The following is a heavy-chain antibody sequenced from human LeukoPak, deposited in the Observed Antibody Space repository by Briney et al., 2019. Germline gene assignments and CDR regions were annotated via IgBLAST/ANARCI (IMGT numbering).Heavy chain of an antibody. D-gene: IGHD6-13*01. V-gene: IGHV5-51*01. CDR3: ARPLAATITGAFDI. CDR1: GYSFTTYW. CDR2: IYPGDSDT. J-gene: IGHJ3*02. Sequence: GESLKISCEGSGYSFTTYWIAWVRQMPGKGLEWMGIIYPGDSDTRYSPSFQGQVTISADKSISTAYLQWSSLKASDTAIYYCARPLAATITGAFDIWGQGTRVTVSS.